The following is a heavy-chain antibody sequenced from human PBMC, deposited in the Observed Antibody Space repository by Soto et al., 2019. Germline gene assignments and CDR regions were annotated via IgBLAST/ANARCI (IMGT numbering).Heavy chain of an antibody. J-gene: IGHJ4*02. CDR3: ARDAHPGMAATSDY. V-gene: IGHV1-46*01. CDR2: INPNSGST. CDR1: GYTFTSYY. Sequence: QVQLVQSGAEVRKPGASVKVSCKASGYTFTSYYMHWVRQAPGQGLEWLGIINPNSGSTTYAQKFQGRVTLTGDTSTSTVNMELSSLRSEDTAVYYCARDAHPGMAATSDYWGQGTLVTVSS. D-gene: IGHD6-13*01.